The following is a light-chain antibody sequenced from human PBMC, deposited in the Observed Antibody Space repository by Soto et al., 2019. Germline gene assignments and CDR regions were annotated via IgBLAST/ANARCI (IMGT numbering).Light chain of an antibody. CDR3: QQYESPPLS. J-gene: IGKJ4*01. CDR2: AAS. V-gene: IGKV3-20*01. CDR1: QSVSSNY. Sequence: EIVLTQSPGTLSLSPGERATFSCRASQSVSSNYLVWFQQKPGQAPRLLIYAASIRATGIQDRFIGSASGTDFTLTISRLEPEDFAVYYCQQYESPPLSFGGGTKVEIK.